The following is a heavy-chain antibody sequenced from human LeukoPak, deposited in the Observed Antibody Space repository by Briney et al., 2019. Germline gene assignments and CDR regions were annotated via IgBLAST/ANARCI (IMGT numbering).Heavy chain of an antibody. Sequence: PGGTLTLSSSATGFTFSAYAFSWVRQAPGKGLEWVSAISSGGDRTYYVDSVVGRFTISRDNSKNMLLLHMSSLRAEDAAMYCCTREAVATGYGYDWGQGTLVTVSS. V-gene: IGHV3-23*01. CDR2: ISSGGDRT. J-gene: IGHJ4*02. D-gene: IGHD3-16*01. CDR3: TREAVATGYGYD. CDR1: GFTFSAYA.